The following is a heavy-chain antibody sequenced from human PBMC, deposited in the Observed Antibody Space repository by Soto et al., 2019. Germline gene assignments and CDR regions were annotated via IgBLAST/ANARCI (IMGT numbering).Heavy chain of an antibody. J-gene: IGHJ4*02. V-gene: IGHV4-31*03. CDR2: IYYSGST. CDR3: ARDYGDETFDY. CDR1: CGSISSGGYY. D-gene: IGHD4-17*01. Sequence: SETLSLTCTVSCGSISSGGYYWSCIRQHPGKGLEWIGYIYYSGSTYYNPSLKSRVTISVDTSKNQFSLKLSSVTAADTAVYYCARDYGDETFDYWGQGTLVTVSS.